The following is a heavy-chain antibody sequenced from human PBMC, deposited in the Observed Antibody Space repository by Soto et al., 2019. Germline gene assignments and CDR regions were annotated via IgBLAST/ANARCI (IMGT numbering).Heavy chain of an antibody. CDR3: ARPGFFGLVNKHDAFDI. D-gene: IGHD3-3*01. V-gene: IGHV4-39*01. Sequence: QLQLQESGPGLVKPSETLPLTCTVSGGSISSSSYYWGWIRQPPGKGLEWIGSIYYSGSTYYNPSLKSRVTISVDTSKNQFSLKLSSVTAADTAVYYCARPGFFGLVNKHDAFDIWGQGTMVTVSS. CDR2: IYYSGST. J-gene: IGHJ3*02. CDR1: GGSISSSSYY.